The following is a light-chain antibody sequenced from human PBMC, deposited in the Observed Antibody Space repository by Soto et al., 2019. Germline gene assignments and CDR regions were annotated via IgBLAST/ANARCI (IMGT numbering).Light chain of an antibody. J-gene: IGLJ2*01. CDR1: SSDVGGYNY. V-gene: IGLV2-23*02. CDR3: SSYAGRITLV. Sequence: QSVLTQPASVSGSPGQSITISCTGTSSDVGGYNYVSWYQQHPGKAPKLMIYEVSNRPSGVSNRFSGSKSGNTASLTISGLQAEDEGDYYCSSYAGRITLVFGGGTKLTVL. CDR2: EVS.